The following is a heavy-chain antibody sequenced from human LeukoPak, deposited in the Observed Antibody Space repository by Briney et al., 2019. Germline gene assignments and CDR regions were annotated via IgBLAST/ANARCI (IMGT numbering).Heavy chain of an antibody. Sequence: ASVKVSCKASGYTFTDYYMHWVRQAPGQGLEWMGWINPDSGGTSYARKFQGRVTLTRDTSISTAYMDLSRLRSDDTAVYYCARDHGSGSYYVMSDWGQGTLVTVSS. CDR1: GYTFTDYY. V-gene: IGHV1-2*02. CDR2: INPDSGGT. D-gene: IGHD3-10*01. J-gene: IGHJ4*02. CDR3: ARDHGSGSYYVMSD.